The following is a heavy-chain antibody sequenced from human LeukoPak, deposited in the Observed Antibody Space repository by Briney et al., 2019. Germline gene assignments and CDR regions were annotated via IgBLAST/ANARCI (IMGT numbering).Heavy chain of an antibody. CDR1: GITISSYA. CDR3: AKGCITMVRGAYCDAFDI. D-gene: IGHD3-10*01. CDR2: ISGSGGST. V-gene: IGHV3-23*01. Sequence: GGTLRLSCAASGITISSYAMSWVRQAPGKGLEWVSAISGSGGSTYYADSVKGRFTISRDNSKNTLYLQMNSLRAEDTAVYYCAKGCITMVRGAYCDAFDIWGQGAMVTVSS. J-gene: IGHJ3*02.